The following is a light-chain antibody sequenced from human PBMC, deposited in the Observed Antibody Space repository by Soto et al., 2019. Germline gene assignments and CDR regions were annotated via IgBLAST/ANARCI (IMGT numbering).Light chain of an antibody. CDR3: QQYNNWSPYT. CDR2: GAS. CDR1: QSAGSN. V-gene: IGKV3D-15*01. J-gene: IGKJ2*01. Sequence: EIVMTQSPVTLSLSPGARATLSCRASQSAGSNLAWYQQKPGQAPRLLIYGASTRATGIPARFSGSGSGREFTFTISDLQSEDSALYFCQQYNNWSPYTFGQGTKLEV.